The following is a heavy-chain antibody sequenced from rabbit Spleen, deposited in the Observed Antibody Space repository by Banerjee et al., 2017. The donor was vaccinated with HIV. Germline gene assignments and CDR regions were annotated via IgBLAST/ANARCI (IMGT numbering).Heavy chain of an antibody. J-gene: IGHJ4*01. CDR3: ARDAGSYDYIDVYFDL. V-gene: IGHV1S45*01. Sequence: QEQLVESGGDLVKPEGSLTLTCTASGFSFSYSYWICWVRQAPGKGLEWIGCIYTGNGKTYYASWAKGRFTISKSSSTTVTLQMTSLTAADTATYFCARDAGSYDYIDVYFDLWGPGTLVTVS. CDR1: GFSFSYSYW. CDR2: IYTGNGKT. D-gene: IGHD8-1*01.